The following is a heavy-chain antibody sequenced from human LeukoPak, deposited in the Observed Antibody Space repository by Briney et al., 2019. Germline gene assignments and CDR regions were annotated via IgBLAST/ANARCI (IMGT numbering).Heavy chain of an antibody. D-gene: IGHD3-10*01. Sequence: GASVKVSCKASGYMFTSYDINWVRLATGQGLEWMGWMNPDSGKKGQAQKFQGRITMTRNTSISTAYMELSSLGPEDTAVYYCAKYKGGDYIDSGKRYYLDHWGQGTPVTVSS. CDR1: GYMFTSYD. J-gene: IGHJ4*02. CDR2: MNPDSGKK. CDR3: AKYKGGDYIDSGKRYYLDH. V-gene: IGHV1-8*01.